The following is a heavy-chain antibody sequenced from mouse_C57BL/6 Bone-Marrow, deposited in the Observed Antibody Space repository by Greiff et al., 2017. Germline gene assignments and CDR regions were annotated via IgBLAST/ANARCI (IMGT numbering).Heavy chain of an antibody. CDR3: ARSIYYEPFDY. CDR1: GYAFSSSW. J-gene: IGHJ2*01. Sequence: QVQLKESGPELVKPGASVKISCKASGYAFSSSWMNWVKQRPGKGLEWIGRIYPGDGDTTYNGKFKGKATLTAAKSSRTAYMQLSSLTSEDSVVYFCARSIYYEPFDYWGQGTTLTVSS. D-gene: IGHD2-4*01. CDR2: IYPGDGDT. V-gene: IGHV1-82*01.